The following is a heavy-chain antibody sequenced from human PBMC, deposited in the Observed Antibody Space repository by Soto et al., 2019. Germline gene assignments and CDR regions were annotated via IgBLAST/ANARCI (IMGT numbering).Heavy chain of an antibody. CDR2: INHRGST. CDR3: AREPTTYDFWSGSYSDSYYLDV. Sequence: QVQLQQWGAGLLKPSETLSLTCAVYGGSLSGFHWSWIRQPPGKGLEWIGEINHRGSTNYNPSLKSRVTISVDTSKNQFSLKLSSVTAADTAVYYCAREPTTYDFWSGSYSDSYYLDVWGRGTPVTVSS. CDR1: GGSLSGFH. V-gene: IGHV4-34*01. J-gene: IGHJ6*03. D-gene: IGHD3-3*01.